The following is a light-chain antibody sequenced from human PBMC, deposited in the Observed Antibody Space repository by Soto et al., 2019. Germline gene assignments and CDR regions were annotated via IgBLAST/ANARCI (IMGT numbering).Light chain of an antibody. CDR3: MQGTPYPWP. Sequence: DVVMTQSPLSLPVTLGQPASISCRSSQSLVYSDGNTYLNWFQQRPGQSPRRLIYKVSNRDSGVPDRFSGSGSGTDFTLKISRVEAVDVGGYYRMQGTPYPWPVGQGTNVDI. CDR2: KVS. J-gene: IGKJ1*01. CDR1: QSLVYSDGNTY. V-gene: IGKV2-30*01.